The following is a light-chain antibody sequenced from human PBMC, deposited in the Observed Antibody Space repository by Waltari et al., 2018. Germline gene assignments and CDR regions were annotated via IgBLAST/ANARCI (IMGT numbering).Light chain of an antibody. J-gene: IGLJ3*02. V-gene: IGLV10-54*01. CDR2: SNN. Sequence: QAGLTQPPSVSKGLRQTATLTCPGNSNNVGNQGAAWLQRHQGHPPKLLSYSNNNRPSGISERLSASRSGNTASLTITGLQPEDEADYYCSAWDSSLSAWVFGGGTKLTVL. CDR3: SAWDSSLSAWV. CDR1: SNNVGNQG.